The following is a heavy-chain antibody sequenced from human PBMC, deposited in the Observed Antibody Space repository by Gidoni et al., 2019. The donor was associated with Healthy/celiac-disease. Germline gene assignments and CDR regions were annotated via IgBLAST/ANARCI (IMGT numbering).Heavy chain of an antibody. D-gene: IGHD6-13*01. CDR3: ARLGTRSWPTSNYYYGMDV. CDR1: GYGFTSYW. Sequence: EVQLVQSGAEVKKPGESLKIPCKGSGYGFTSYWIGWVRQMPGKGPEWMGIICPGDSDTRYSPSFQGQVTISADKSISTAYLQWSSLKASDTAMYYCARLGTRSWPTSNYYYGMDVWGQGTTVTVSS. J-gene: IGHJ6*02. V-gene: IGHV5-51*03. CDR2: ICPGDSDT.